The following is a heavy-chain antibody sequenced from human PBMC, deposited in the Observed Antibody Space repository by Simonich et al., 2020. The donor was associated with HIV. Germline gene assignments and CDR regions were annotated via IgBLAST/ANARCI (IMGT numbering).Heavy chain of an antibody. Sequence: LLQESGPGLVKPSETLSLTCTVSVGSISSSSYYWGCIRQPPGKGLEWIGNIYYSGSTYYNPYHKSGVTISVDTSKNQVSLKLRSGNAADTAVHYWARHARTGIAVAGIYGRGAFDIWGQGTMVTVSS. CDR3: ARHARTGIAVAGIYGRGAFDI. D-gene: IGHD6-19*01. J-gene: IGHJ3*02. CDR1: VGSISSSSYY. CDR2: IYYSGST. V-gene: IGHV4-39*01.